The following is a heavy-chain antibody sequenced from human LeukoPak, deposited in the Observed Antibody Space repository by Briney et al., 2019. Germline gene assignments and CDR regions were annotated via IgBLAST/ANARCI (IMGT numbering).Heavy chain of an antibody. V-gene: IGHV4-39*07. CDR3: ARERPITMVRGDDSPLDY. D-gene: IGHD3-10*01. CDR2: IYYSGST. CDR1: GGSISSSSYY. J-gene: IGHJ4*02. Sequence: SETLSLTCTVSGGSISSSSYYWGWIRQPPGKGLEWIGSIYYSGSTYYNPSLKSRVTISVDTSKNQFSLKLSSVTAADTAVYYCARERPITMVRGDDSPLDYWGQGTLVTVSS.